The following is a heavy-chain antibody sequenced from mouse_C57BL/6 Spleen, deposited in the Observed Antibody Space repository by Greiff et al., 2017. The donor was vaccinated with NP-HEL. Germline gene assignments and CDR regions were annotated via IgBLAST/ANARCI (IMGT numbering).Heavy chain of an antibody. CDR3: ARWGTTVVADY. V-gene: IGHV1-26*01. J-gene: IGHJ2*01. CDR2: INPNNGGT. CDR1: GYTFTDYY. D-gene: IGHD1-1*01. Sequence: EVQLQQSGPELVKPGASVKISCKASGYTFTDYYMNWVKQSHGKSLEWIGDINPNNGGTSYNQKFKGKATLTVDKYSSTAYMELRSLTSEDSAVYYCARWGTTVVADYWGQGTTLTVSS.